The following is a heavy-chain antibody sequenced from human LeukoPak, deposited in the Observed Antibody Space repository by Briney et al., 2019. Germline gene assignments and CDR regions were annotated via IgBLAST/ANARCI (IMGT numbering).Heavy chain of an antibody. CDR3: ARDPMGGIPAAEY. D-gene: IGHD2-15*01. J-gene: IGHJ4*02. CDR2: MYSGGST. Sequence: GGSLRLSCAASGFTVSSNYMSWVRHAPGKGLEGVSDMYSGGSTYYADSVKGRFTISRDNSKNTLYLQMNSLRAEDTAVYYCARDPMGGIPAAEYWGQGTLVTVSS. CDR1: GFTVSSNY. V-gene: IGHV3-66*02.